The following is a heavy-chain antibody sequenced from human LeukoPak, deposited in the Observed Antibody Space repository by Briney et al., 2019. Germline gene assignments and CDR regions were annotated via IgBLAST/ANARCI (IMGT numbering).Heavy chain of an antibody. J-gene: IGHJ6*04. D-gene: IGHD6-13*01. CDR2: IRSKANSYAT. CDR3: TRQYSSSWYWMDV. V-gene: IGHV3-73*01. CDR1: GFTFSGSA. Sequence: GGSLKLSCAASGFTFSGSAMHWVRQASGKGLEWVGRIRSKANSYATASAVSVKGRFTISRDDSKNTAYLQMNSLKTEDTAVYYCTRQYSSSWYWMDVWGKGTTVTVSS.